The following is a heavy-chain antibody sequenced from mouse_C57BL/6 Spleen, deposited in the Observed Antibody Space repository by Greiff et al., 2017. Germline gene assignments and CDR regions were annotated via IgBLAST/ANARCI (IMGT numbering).Heavy chain of an antibody. CDR2: IYPSDSET. J-gene: IGHJ2*01. D-gene: IGHD2-3*01. CDR3: ARMGDGYSGFDY. V-gene: IGHV1-61*01. CDR1: GYTFTSYW. Sequence: VKLQQPGAELVRPGSSVKLSCKASGYTFTSYWMDWVKQRPGQGLEWIGNIYPSDSETHYNQKFKDKATLTVDKSSSTAYMQLSSLTSEDSAVYYCARMGDGYSGFDYWGQGTTLTVSS.